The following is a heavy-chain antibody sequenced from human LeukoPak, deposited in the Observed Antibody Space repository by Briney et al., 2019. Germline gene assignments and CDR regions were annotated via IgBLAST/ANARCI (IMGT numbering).Heavy chain of an antibody. J-gene: IGHJ5*02. V-gene: IGHV4-59*08. D-gene: IGHD6-19*01. CDR1: GGSIYNYY. CDR3: STSSGWRSHWFDP. CDR2: FYYSGST. Sequence: SETLSLTCTVSGGSIYNYYSNCIRQPPRKGLEWIGYFYYSGSTNYNPSLESRVTISVDTSKNRFSLRLISVTAADTAVYYCSTSSGWRSHWFDPWGQGTLVTVSS.